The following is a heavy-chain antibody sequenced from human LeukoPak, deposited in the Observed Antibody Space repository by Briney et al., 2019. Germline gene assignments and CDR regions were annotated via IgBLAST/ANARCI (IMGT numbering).Heavy chain of an antibody. CDR2: ISYDGSNK. V-gene: IGHV3-30*03. J-gene: IGHJ4*02. Sequence: GWSLRLSCAASGFTFSSYGMHWVRQAPGKGLEWVAVISYDGSNKYYADSVKGRFTISRDNSKNSLYLQMNSLRAEDTAVYYWARGYGEFDHWGQGTVDTVS. D-gene: IGHD4-17*01. CDR3: ARGYGEFDH. CDR1: GFTFSSYG.